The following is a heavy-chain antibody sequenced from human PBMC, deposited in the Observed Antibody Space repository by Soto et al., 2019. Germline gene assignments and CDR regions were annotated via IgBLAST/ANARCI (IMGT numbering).Heavy chain of an antibody. CDR3: ARRYSSSWSGFDP. CDR2: IKQDGGEK. Sequence: PGWSLRLSCAASGVTFSSYWMSWVRQAPGKGLEWVANIKQDGGEKYYVDSVKGRFTISRDNAKNSLYLQMNSLRVEDTALYYCARRYSSSWSGFDPWGQGTLVTVSS. V-gene: IGHV3-7*01. CDR1: GVTFSSYW. J-gene: IGHJ5*02. D-gene: IGHD6-13*01.